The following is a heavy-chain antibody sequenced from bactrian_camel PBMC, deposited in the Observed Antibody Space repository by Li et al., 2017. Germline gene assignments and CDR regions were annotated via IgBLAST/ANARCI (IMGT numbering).Heavy chain of an antibody. D-gene: IGHD4*01. J-gene: IGHJ4*01. CDR3: VASRLGSTINWRHERRWGY. CDR2: FIDADGTI. CDR1: GITDSLYS. V-gene: IGHV3S44*01. Sequence: VQLVESGGDSVEAGGSLRLSCQASGITDSLYSMGWFRQPPGLGREGVAFIDADGTITYVNAVKGRFTISQDGADNTAYLQMNDLKPEDTAMYYCVASRLGSTINWRHERRWGYWGQGTQVTVS.